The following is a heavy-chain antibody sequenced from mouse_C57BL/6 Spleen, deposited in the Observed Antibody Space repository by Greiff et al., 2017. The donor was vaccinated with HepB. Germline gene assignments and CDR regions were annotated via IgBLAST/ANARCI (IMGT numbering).Heavy chain of an antibody. Sequence: QVQLKQSGAELVKPGASVKLSCKASGYTFTEYTIHWVKQRSGQGLEWIGWFYPGSGSIKYNEKFKDKATLTADKSSSTVYMELSRLTSEDSAVYFCARHESTYYSNYVYAMDYWGQGTSVTVSS. CDR3: ARHESTYYSNYVYAMDY. CDR1: GYTFTEYT. J-gene: IGHJ4*01. D-gene: IGHD2-5*01. V-gene: IGHV1-62-2*01. CDR2: FYPGSGSI.